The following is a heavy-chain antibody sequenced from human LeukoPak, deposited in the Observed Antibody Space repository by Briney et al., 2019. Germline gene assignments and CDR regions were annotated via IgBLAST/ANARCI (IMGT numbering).Heavy chain of an antibody. CDR1: GFTFSSYE. V-gene: IGHV3-30*14. CDR3: ATFSYAGNAGGSVGY. J-gene: IGHJ4*02. CDR2: ISYDGRSK. Sequence: GGSLRLSCAASGFTFSSYEMNWVRQAPGKGLEWVAVISYDGRSKYYADAVKGRFTISRDDSENTVYLQMNSLRAEDTAVYYCATFSYAGNAGGSVGYWGQGTLVTVSS. D-gene: IGHD4-23*01.